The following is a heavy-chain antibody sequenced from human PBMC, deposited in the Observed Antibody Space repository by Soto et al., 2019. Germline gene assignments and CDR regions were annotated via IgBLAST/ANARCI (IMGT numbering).Heavy chain of an antibody. CDR3: VKDLYRQQWLTTNWFDP. J-gene: IGHJ5*02. D-gene: IGHD6-19*01. Sequence: VGSLRLSCSASGFTFSSYAMHWVRQAPGKGLEYVSAISSNGGSTYYADSVKGRFTISRDNSKNTLYLQMSSLRAEDTAVYYCVKDLYRQQWLTTNWFDPWGQGTLVTVSS. V-gene: IGHV3-64D*06. CDR2: ISSNGGST. CDR1: GFTFSSYA.